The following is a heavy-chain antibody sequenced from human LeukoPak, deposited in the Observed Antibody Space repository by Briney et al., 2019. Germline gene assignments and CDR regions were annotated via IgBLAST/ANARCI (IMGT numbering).Heavy chain of an antibody. D-gene: IGHD3/OR15-3a*01. V-gene: IGHV3-74*03. J-gene: IGHJ4*02. CDR3: VRDETLWTLDW. Sequence: GGTLRLSCTASGFTFSGHWIHWVRQAPGMGLVWVSRINERGTDSMYAESVKGRFTISRDNAKNTVYLQMNSLRVEDTAVYHCVRDETLWTLDWWGQGTLVSVSS. CDR1: GFTFSGHW. CDR2: INERGTDS.